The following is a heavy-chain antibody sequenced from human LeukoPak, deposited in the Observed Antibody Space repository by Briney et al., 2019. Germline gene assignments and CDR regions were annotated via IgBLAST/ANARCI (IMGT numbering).Heavy chain of an antibody. V-gene: IGHV1-69*04. Sequence: ASVKVSCKASGGTFSSYAISWVRQAPGQGLEWMGRIIPILGIANYAQRFQGRVTITADKSTSTAYMELSSLRSEGTAVYYCARVVIAAAGTFDYWGQGTLVTVSS. J-gene: IGHJ4*02. D-gene: IGHD6-13*01. CDR3: ARVVIAAAGTFDY. CDR1: GGTFSSYA. CDR2: IIPILGIA.